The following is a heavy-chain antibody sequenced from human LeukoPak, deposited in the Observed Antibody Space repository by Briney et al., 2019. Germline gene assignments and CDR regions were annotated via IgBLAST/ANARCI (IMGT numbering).Heavy chain of an antibody. D-gene: IGHD5-12*01. CDR2: INHSGST. V-gene: IGHV4-34*01. J-gene: IGHJ4*02. Sequence: PSETLSLTCGVYGGSFSGYYWSWIRQPPGKGLEWIGEINHSGSTNHNPSLKSRVTISVDTSENQFSLKLTSVTAADTAVFYCARGGTWPTYSDYWGQGILVTVSS. CDR3: ARGGTWPTYSDY. CDR1: GGSFSGYY.